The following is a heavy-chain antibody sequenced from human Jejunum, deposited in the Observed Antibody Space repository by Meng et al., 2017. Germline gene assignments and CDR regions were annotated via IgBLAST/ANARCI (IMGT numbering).Heavy chain of an antibody. CDR1: GDSSTSYT. Sequence: QLQLQASGPGLVRPSESLSLTCTVSGDSSTSYTWVWSRLRPATGPRWVGEGDHYYSANTNPSLKSQRTVSVATSKNQFSLKLNAVSAAATAVDFYSCLRVGTFDDWFDPWGQGTLVTVSS. D-gene: IGHD5/OR15-5a*01. J-gene: IGHJ5*02. CDR3: SCLRVGTFDDWFDP. V-gene: IGHV4-34*10. CDR2: GDHYYSA.